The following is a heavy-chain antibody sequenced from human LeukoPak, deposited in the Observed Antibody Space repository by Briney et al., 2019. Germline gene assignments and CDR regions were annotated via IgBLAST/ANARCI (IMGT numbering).Heavy chain of an antibody. Sequence: GGSLRLSCAASGFTFTNYWMHWVRQAPGKGLEWVSRINTDGTSTIYADSVRGRFTISRDNAKNTVYLQMNSLRAEDTAVYYCARGSVGPDCWGQGTLVTVSS. V-gene: IGHV3-74*01. D-gene: IGHD1-26*01. CDR2: INTDGTST. CDR3: ARGSVGPDC. J-gene: IGHJ4*02. CDR1: GFTFTNYW.